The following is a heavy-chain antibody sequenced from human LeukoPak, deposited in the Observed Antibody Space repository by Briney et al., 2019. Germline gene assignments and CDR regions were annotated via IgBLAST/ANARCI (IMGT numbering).Heavy chain of an antibody. D-gene: IGHD6-19*01. Sequence: PSETLSLTCAVYGGSFSGYYWSWIRQPPGKGLEWIGEINHSGSTNYNPSLKSRVTISVDTSKNQFSLKLSSVTAADTAVYYCASGYSSGWSNYWGQGTLVTVSS. CDR3: ASGYSSGWSNY. V-gene: IGHV4-34*01. CDR2: INHSGST. CDR1: GGSFSGYY. J-gene: IGHJ4*02.